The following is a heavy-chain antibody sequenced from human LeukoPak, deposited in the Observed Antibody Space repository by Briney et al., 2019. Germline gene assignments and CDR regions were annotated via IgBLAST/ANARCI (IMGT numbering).Heavy chain of an antibody. CDR1: GFTFSSYA. CDR2: ISASGGST. D-gene: IGHD6-19*01. V-gene: IGHV3-23*01. J-gene: IGHJ4*02. Sequence: PGGSLRLSCAAPGFTFSSYAMSWVRQAPGKGLEWVSAISASGGSTYYADSVKGRFTISRDNSKNTLFLQMNSLRAEDTAVYYCAKPLYNSGWYGGGDYWGQGTLVTVSS. CDR3: AKPLYNSGWYGGGDY.